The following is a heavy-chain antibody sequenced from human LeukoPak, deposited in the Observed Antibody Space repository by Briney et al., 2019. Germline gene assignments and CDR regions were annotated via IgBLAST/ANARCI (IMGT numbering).Heavy chain of an antibody. Sequence: SETLSLTCTVSGGSISSYYWSWIRQPPGKGLEWIGDIYYSGSTNYNPSLKSRVTISVDTSKNQFSLKLSSVTAADTAVYYCARRGYSYGRRDYYYGMDVWGQGTTVTVSS. J-gene: IGHJ6*02. D-gene: IGHD5-18*01. V-gene: IGHV4-59*01. CDR1: GGSISSYY. CDR2: IYYSGST. CDR3: ARRGYSYGRRDYYYGMDV.